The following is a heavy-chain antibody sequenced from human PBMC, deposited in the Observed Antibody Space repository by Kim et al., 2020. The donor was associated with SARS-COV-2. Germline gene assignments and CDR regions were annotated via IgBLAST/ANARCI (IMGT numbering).Heavy chain of an antibody. CDR3: ATSMVRGAPYYYGMDV. CDR2: ISWNSGII. J-gene: IGHJ6*02. Sequence: GGSLRLSCAASGFTFDDYAMHWVRQAPGKGLEWVSGISWNSGIIGYADSVKGRFTISRDNAKNSLYLQMNSLRAEDTALYYCATSMVRGAPYYYGMDVWGQGTTVTVSS. V-gene: IGHV3-9*01. CDR1: GFTFDDYA. D-gene: IGHD3-10*01.